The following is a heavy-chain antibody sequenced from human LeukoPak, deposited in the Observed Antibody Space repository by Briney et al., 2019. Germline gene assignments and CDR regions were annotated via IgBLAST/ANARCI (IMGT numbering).Heavy chain of an antibody. J-gene: IGHJ1*01. CDR1: EYSFTNYW. Sequence: GESLKISCKASEYSFTNYWIGWVRQLPGKGLEWMGIINPGDSDTTYSPSFHGQVTISADQSISTAYLQWSCLNASDTAMYFCATYAGSYSKYFQHWGQGTLVTVSS. V-gene: IGHV5-51*01. CDR3: ATYAGSYSKYFQH. D-gene: IGHD3-10*01. CDR2: INPGDSDT.